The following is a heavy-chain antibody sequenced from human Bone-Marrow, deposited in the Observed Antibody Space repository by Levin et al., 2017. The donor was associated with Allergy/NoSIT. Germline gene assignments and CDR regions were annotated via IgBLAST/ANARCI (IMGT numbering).Heavy chain of an antibody. D-gene: IGHD7-27*01. CDR2: INTNNGVA. Sequence: GESLKISCVASGYIFTGYYIHWVRQAPGQGLEWMGWINTNNGVAEYAQKFQGRVALTRETPIRTAYLELTSLRSDDTAVYYCARDLWILTGDTGAFEIWGQGTMVTVSS. V-gene: IGHV1-2*02. CDR3: ARDLWILTGDTGAFEI. J-gene: IGHJ3*02. CDR1: GYIFTGYY.